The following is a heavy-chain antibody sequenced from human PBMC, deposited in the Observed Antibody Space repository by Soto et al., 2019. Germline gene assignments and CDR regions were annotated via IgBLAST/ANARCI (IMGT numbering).Heavy chain of an antibody. Sequence: PSETLSLTCAVYGGSFSGYYWSWIRQPPGKGLEWIGEINHSGSTNYNPSLKSRVTISVDTSKNQFSLKLSSVTAADTAVYYCASLTPIVTTDYWGQGTLVTV. CDR1: GGSFSGYY. J-gene: IGHJ4*02. CDR3: ASLTPIVTTDY. V-gene: IGHV4-34*01. CDR2: INHSGST. D-gene: IGHD3-22*01.